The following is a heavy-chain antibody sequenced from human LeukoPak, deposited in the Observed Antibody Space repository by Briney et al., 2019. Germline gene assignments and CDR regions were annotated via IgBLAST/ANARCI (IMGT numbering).Heavy chain of an antibody. J-gene: IGHJ4*02. CDR2: IIPIFGTA. CDR1: GGTFSSYA. D-gene: IGHD2-8*01. CDR3: ARSYCTNGVCYLSY. Sequence: GSSVKVSCKASGGTFSSYAISWVRQAPGQGLEWMGGIIPIFGTANYAQKFQGRATITTDESTSTAYMELSSLRSEDTAVYYCARSYCTNGVCYLSYWGQGTLVTVSS. V-gene: IGHV1-69*05.